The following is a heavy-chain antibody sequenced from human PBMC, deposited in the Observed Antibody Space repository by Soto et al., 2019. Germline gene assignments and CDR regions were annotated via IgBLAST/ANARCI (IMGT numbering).Heavy chain of an antibody. CDR1: GYTFTNYA. CDR2: INAGNGNT. V-gene: IGHV1-3*01. Sequence: QVQFVQSGAELKKPGASVKVSCKASGYTFTNYAMHWVRQAPGQGLEWMGWINAGNGNTKYSQKFQGRVTITRDTSARTAYVELTSLRSDDTAVYYCARAGYCSSTSCSDAFDIWGQGTLVTVSS. D-gene: IGHD2-2*01. J-gene: IGHJ3*02. CDR3: ARAGYCSSTSCSDAFDI.